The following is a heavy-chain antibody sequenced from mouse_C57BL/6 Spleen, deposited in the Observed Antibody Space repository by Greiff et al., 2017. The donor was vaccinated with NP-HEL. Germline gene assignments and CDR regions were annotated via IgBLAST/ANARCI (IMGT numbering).Heavy chain of an antibody. CDR2: IYPGSGST. D-gene: IGHD2-3*01. J-gene: IGHJ1*03. V-gene: IGHV1-55*01. CDR1: GYTFTSYW. Sequence: VQLQQSGAELVKPGASVKMSCKASGYTFTSYWITWVKQRPGQGLEWIGDIYPGSGSTNYNEKFKSKATLTVDTSSSTAYMQLSSLTSEDSAVYYCARRMGYWDWYFDVWGTGTTVTVSS. CDR3: ARRMGYWDWYFDV.